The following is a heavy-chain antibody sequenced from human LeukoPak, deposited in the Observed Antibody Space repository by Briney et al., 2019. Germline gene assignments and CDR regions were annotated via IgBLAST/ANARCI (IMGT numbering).Heavy chain of an antibody. D-gene: IGHD2-15*01. V-gene: IGHV1-18*01. Sequence: ASVKVSCKASGYTFNNYGISWVRQAPGQGLEWMGWISAYNGKTYYPQKLQGRVTMTTDTSTSTAYMELRSLGSDDTAVYYCARDKLSNLPPYYYNYYMDVWGKGTTVTVSS. CDR1: GYTFNNYG. CDR2: ISAYNGKT. J-gene: IGHJ6*03. CDR3: ARDKLSNLPPYYYNYYMDV.